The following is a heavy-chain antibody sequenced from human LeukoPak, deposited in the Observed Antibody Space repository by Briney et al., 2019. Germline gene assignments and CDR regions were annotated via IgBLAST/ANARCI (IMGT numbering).Heavy chain of an antibody. V-gene: IGHV3-30*03. Sequence: GSLRLSCAASGFTFSTFGMHWVRQAPGKGLEWVAVRSHDGSTYYYADSVKGRFTISRDNSQNTLYLQMNSLRVEETAFYHCVRWGVTAGMQDWGQGTLVTVSS. J-gene: IGHJ4*02. D-gene: IGHD2-2*01. CDR3: VRWGVTAGMQD. CDR2: RSHDGSTY. CDR1: GFTFSTFG.